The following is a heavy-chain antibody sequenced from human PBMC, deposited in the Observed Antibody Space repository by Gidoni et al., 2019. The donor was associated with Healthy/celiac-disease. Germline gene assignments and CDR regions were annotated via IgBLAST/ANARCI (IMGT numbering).Heavy chain of an antibody. V-gene: IGHV4-38-2*01. D-gene: IGHD6-13*01. CDR3: ARVYSSSWYLTEYFQH. CDR1: GYSTSSGYY. Sequence: HVQLQESGPGLVKPSETLSLTRAVSGYSTSSGYYWGWIRQPPGKGLGWIGSINHSGGTSYNPSLKSRVTISVDTSKNQFSLKLSSVTAADTAVYYCARVYSSSWYLTEYFQHWGQGTLVTVSS. CDR2: INHSGGT. J-gene: IGHJ1*01.